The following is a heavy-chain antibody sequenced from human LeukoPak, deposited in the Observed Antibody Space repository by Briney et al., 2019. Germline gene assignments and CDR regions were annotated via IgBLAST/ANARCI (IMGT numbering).Heavy chain of an antibody. CDR3: ARVGREYSSTSPPDY. D-gene: IGHD6-6*01. V-gene: IGHV3-74*01. J-gene: IGHJ4*02. Sequence: GGSLRLSCVVSGFTFSTYWMHWVRQGPGKGLVWVSRIDSGGSNTLYADSVRGRFTISRDNAKNTLYLQMNSLRVEDTAMYYCARVGREYSSTSPPDYWGQGTLVTVSS. CDR1: GFTFSTYW. CDR2: IDSGGSNT.